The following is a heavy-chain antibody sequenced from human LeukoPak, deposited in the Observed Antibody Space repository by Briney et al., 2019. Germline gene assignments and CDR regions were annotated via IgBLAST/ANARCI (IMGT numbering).Heavy chain of an antibody. CDR2: IYYSGST. CDR3: ARYGNMVRVSAFDI. V-gene: IGHV4-61*01. J-gene: IGHJ3*02. Sequence: SETLSLTCTVSGGSISSGSYYWSWIRQPPGTGLEWIGYIYYSGSTNYNPSLKSRVTISVDTSKNQFSLKLSSVTAADTAVYYCARYGNMVRVSAFDIWGQGTMVTVPS. D-gene: IGHD3-10*01. CDR1: GGSISSGSYY.